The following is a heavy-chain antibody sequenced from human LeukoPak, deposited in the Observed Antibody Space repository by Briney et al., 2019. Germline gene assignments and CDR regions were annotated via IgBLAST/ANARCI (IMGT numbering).Heavy chain of an antibody. CDR1: GGSISSYY. D-gene: IGHD6-6*01. V-gene: IGHV4-59*12. CDR3: ARDRIAALPPDSWSSSSDYYYYYGMDV. J-gene: IGHJ6*02. CDR2: IYYSGST. Sequence: SETLSLTCTVSGGSISSYYWSWIRQPPGKGLEWIGYIYYSGSTNYNPSLKSRVTISVDTSKNQFSLKLSSVTAADTAVYYCARDRIAALPPDSWSSSSDYYYYYGMDVWGQGTTVTVSS.